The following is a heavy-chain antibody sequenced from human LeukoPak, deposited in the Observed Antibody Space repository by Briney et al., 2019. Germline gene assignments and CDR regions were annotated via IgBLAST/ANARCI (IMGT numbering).Heavy chain of an antibody. CDR3: AREHSGSYFDH. CDR1: GFTFSSYG. V-gene: IGHV3-33*01. Sequence: GGSLRLSCAASGFTFSSYGMHWVRQAPGKGLEWVAVIWYDGSNKYYADSVKGRFTISRDNSKNTLYLQMNSLGAEDTAVYYCAREHSGSYFDHWGQGTLVTVSS. D-gene: IGHD1-26*01. J-gene: IGHJ4*02. CDR2: IWYDGSNK.